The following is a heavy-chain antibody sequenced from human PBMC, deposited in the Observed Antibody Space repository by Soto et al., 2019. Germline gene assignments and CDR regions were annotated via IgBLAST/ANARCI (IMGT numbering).Heavy chain of an antibody. CDR1: GFTFSSYG. D-gene: IGHD3-9*01. CDR3: AKGGLVIDY. J-gene: IGHJ4*02. CDR2: ISYDGSNK. Sequence: QVQLVESGGGVVQPGRSLRLSCAASGFTFSSYGMHWVRQAPGKGLEWVAVISYDGSNKYYADSVKGRFTISRDNSKNTLYLQINSLKAEDTAVYYCAKGGLVIDYWGQGTLVTVSS. V-gene: IGHV3-30*18.